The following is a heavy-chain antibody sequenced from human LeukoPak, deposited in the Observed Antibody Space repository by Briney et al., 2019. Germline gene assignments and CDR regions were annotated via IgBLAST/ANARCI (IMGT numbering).Heavy chain of an antibody. Sequence: VASVKVSCKASGYTFTSYGISWVRQAPGQGLEWMGWISAYNGYTNYTQKLQGRVTMTTDTSTSTAYMELSSLRSEDTAVYYCARPAVAGLYYFDYWGQGTLVTVSS. CDR2: ISAYNGYT. V-gene: IGHV1-18*01. D-gene: IGHD6-19*01. CDR3: ARPAVAGLYYFDY. J-gene: IGHJ4*02. CDR1: GYTFTSYG.